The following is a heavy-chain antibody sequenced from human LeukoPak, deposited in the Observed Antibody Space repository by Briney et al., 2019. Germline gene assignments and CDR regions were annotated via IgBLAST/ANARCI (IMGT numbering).Heavy chain of an antibody. Sequence: SETLSLTCTVSGGSISSYCWSWIRQPPGKGLEWIGYIYYSGSTNYNPSLKSRVTISVDTSKDQFSLKLSSVTAADTAVYYCARDRTDGGLPYYFDYWGQGTLVTVSS. CDR3: ARDRTDGGLPYYFDY. CDR2: IYYSGST. J-gene: IGHJ4*02. CDR1: GGSISSYC. V-gene: IGHV4-59*01. D-gene: IGHD4-23*01.